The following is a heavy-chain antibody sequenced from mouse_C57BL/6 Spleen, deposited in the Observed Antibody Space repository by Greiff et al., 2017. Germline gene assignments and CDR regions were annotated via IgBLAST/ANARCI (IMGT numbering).Heavy chain of an antibody. Sequence: VQLKQSGPGLVKPSQTVFLTCTVTGISITTGNYRWSWIRQFPGNKLEWIGYIYYSGTITYNPSLTSRTTITRDTPKNQFFLEMNSLTAEDTATYYCARDAAGTRGYFDYWGQGTTLTVSS. V-gene: IGHV3-5*01. J-gene: IGHJ2*01. CDR2: IYYSGTI. CDR1: GISITTGNYR. CDR3: ARDAAGTRGYFDY. D-gene: IGHD3-3*01.